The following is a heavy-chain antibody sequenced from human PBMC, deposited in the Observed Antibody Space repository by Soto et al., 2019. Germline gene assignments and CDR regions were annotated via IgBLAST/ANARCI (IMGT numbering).Heavy chain of an antibody. Sequence: QVQLQQWGAGLLKPSETLSLTCAVYGGSFSGYYWSWIRQPPGKGLEWIGEINHSGSTNYNPSLKSRVTISVDTSKNQFSLKLSSVTAADTAVYYCARGGGLGKGIAAAGTFAPWGQGTLVTVSS. V-gene: IGHV4-34*01. CDR2: INHSGST. CDR1: GGSFSGYY. CDR3: ARGGGLGKGIAAAGTFAP. J-gene: IGHJ5*02. D-gene: IGHD6-13*01.